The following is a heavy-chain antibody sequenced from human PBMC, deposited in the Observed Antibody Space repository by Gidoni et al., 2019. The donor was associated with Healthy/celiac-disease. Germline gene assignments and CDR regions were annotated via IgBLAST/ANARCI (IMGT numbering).Heavy chain of an antibody. CDR2: ISWDGGST. J-gene: IGHJ6*02. V-gene: IGHV3-43D*03. CDR1: GFAFDDYA. D-gene: IGHD1-26*01. CDR3: AKDIVGATTGGYYYYYGMDV. Sequence: EVQLVESGGVVVQPGGSLRLSCAASGFAFDDYAMHWVRQAPGKGLEWVSLISWDGGSTYYADSVKGRFTISRDNSKNSLYLQMNSLRAEDTALYYCAKDIVGATTGGYYYYYGMDVWGQGTTVTVSS.